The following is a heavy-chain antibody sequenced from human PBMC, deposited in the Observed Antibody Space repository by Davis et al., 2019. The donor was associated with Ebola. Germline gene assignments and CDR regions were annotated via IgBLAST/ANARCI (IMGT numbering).Heavy chain of an antibody. Sequence: PGGSLRLSCAVFGGSFSDYQWSWIRQPPGKGLEWIGEVNPSGITNCNSSLESRVTISVDTSKNQFSLKLTSVTAADTAVYYCARGRYLGFWGQGTLVTVSS. J-gene: IGHJ4*02. CDR2: VNPSGIT. CDR3: ARGRYLGF. V-gene: IGHV4-34*01. CDR1: GGSFSDYQ.